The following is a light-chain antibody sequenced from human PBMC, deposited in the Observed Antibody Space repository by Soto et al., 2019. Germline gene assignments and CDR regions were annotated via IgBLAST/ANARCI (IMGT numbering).Light chain of an antibody. V-gene: IGKV3-15*01. Sequence: EIVMTQSPATLSVSPGERATLSCRASQSVSSNLAWYQQKPGQAPRLLIYGASTRATGIPARFSGSGSGTEFTLTIRSLQSEGFAVYYCQEYNNWPPVTFGPGTKVDIK. CDR1: QSVSSN. J-gene: IGKJ3*01. CDR2: GAS. CDR3: QEYNNWPPVT.